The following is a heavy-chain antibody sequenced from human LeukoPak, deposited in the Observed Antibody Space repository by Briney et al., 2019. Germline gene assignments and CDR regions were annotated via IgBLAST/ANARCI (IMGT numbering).Heavy chain of an antibody. J-gene: IGHJ5*02. Sequence: PSQTLSLTCTVSGGSISSGGYYWSWIRQHPGKGLEWIGYIYYSGSTYYNPPLKSRVTISVDTSKNQFSLKLSSVTAADTAVYYCARGPDWNYDYVWGSYRWNWFDPWGQGTLVTVSS. CDR3: ARGPDWNYDYVWGSYRWNWFDP. CDR1: GGSISSGGYY. D-gene: IGHD3-16*02. CDR2: IYYSGST. V-gene: IGHV4-31*03.